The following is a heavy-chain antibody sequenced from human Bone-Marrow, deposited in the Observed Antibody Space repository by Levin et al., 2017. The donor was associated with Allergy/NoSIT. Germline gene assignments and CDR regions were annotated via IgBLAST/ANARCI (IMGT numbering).Heavy chain of an antibody. D-gene: IGHD3-16*01. J-gene: IGHJ4*02. Sequence: ASVKVSCKTSGYTFTSYDINWVRQATGQGLEWMGWLDPNGDVSGFARKFQGRVTVTRDTSMTTAYLEVSSLRSEDTAVYYCARRSRVWGAFDSWGQGTLVTVTS. V-gene: IGHV1-8*01. CDR1: GYTFTSYD. CDR3: ARRSRVWGAFDS. CDR2: LDPNGDVS.